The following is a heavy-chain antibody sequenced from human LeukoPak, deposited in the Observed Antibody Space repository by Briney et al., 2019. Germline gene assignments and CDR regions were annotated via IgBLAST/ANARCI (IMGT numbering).Heavy chain of an antibody. CDR1: GYTFTSYG. V-gene: IGHV1-18*01. CDR3: ARALVAGMVIYYYGMDV. J-gene: IGHJ6*02. CDR2: ISAYNGNT. Sequence: ASVKVSCKASGYTFTSYGISWVRQAPGQGLEWMGWISAYNGNTNYAQKLQGRVTMTTDTSTSTAHMELRSLRSDDTAVYYCARALVAGMVIYYYGMDVWGQGTTVTVSS. D-gene: IGHD6-19*01.